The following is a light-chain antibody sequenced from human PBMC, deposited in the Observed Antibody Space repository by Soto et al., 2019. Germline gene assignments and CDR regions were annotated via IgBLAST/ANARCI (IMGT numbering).Light chain of an antibody. J-gene: IGLJ1*01. CDR1: SGDVGGYNS. V-gene: IGLV2-14*01. CDR2: DVS. Sequence: QAVVTQPASVSGSPGLSIAISCTGTSGDVGGYNSVSWYQQQPGKVPKLMIYDVSNRPSGVSNRFSGSKSGNTASLTISGLQAEDEGDYYCSSYTTGGSYVFGTGTKLTVL. CDR3: SSYTTGGSYV.